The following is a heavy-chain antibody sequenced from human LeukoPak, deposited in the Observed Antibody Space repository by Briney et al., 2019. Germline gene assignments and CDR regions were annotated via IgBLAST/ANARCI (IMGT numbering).Heavy chain of an antibody. D-gene: IGHD3-9*01. J-gene: IGHJ6*03. CDR2: IYTSGAT. CDR1: GPSMSIHA. Sequence: PSETLSLTCSVAGPSMSIHAWSWIRHPVGKGPEWIGHIYTSGATNYNPSLKSRVRMSVDTSKNQFSLKLSSVTAADTAVYYCARVAGTLTGYLSARGDYYNYYMDVWGIGITVTVSS. CDR3: ARVAGTLTGYLSARGDYYNYYMDV. V-gene: IGHV4-4*07.